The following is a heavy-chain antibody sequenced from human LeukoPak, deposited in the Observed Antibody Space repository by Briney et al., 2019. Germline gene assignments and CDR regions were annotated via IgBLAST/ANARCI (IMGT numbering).Heavy chain of an antibody. J-gene: IGHJ4*02. CDR2: IYPRDSDT. V-gene: IGHV5-51*01. CDR1: GYSFTNHW. D-gene: IGHD4-23*01. CDR3: ARLLDYGGTYYFDY. Sequence: GESLKISCKDSGYSFTNHWIAWVRQMPGKGLEWMGIIYPRDSDTTYSPSFQGQVTISADKSISTAYLQWSSLKASDTAMYFCARLLDYGGTYYFDYWGQGTLVTVSS.